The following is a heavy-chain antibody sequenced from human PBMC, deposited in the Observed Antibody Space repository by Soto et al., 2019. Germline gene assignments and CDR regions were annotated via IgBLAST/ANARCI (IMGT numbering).Heavy chain of an antibody. CDR2: ISPAGTNQ. Sequence: PCGSLRLSCVASGFIFSDYAMHWARQAPGKGLEWVALISPAGTNQYYADSAKGRFTISRDNSKNTLYLQMNSLRPEDTGLYYCARENSRISPRLFQHWGHGTLVTVSS. V-gene: IGHV3-30-3*01. CDR1: GFIFSDYA. J-gene: IGHJ1*01. D-gene: IGHD6-6*01. CDR3: ARENSRISPRLFQH.